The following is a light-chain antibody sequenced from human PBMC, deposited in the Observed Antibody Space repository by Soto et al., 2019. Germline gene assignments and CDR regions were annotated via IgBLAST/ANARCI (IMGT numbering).Light chain of an antibody. Sequence: EIVLTQSPGTLSLSPGESAALLCRASQFVSTRSLAWYQQKPGQAPRLLIYGASTRATGIPARFSGSGSGTEFSLTISSLQSEDFAVYFCQQYNNWPPITFGQGTRLEIK. CDR1: QFVSTRS. V-gene: IGKV3-15*01. CDR2: GAS. CDR3: QQYNNWPPIT. J-gene: IGKJ5*01.